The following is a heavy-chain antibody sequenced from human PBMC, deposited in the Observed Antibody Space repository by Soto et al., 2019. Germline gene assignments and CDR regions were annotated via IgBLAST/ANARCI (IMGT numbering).Heavy chain of an antibody. V-gene: IGHV3-7*03. Sequence: TVGSLRLSCAASGFTFSSYWMSWVRQAPGKGLEWVANIKQDGSEKYYVDSVKGRFTISKDNAKNSLYLQMNSLRAEDTAVYYCARDYYDSRGYSDYWGQGTPVTVSS. D-gene: IGHD3-22*01. CDR1: GFTFSSYW. CDR3: ARDYYDSRGYSDY. CDR2: IKQDGSEK. J-gene: IGHJ4*02.